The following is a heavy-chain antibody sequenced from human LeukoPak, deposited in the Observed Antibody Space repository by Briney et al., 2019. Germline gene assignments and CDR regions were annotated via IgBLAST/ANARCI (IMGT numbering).Heavy chain of an antibody. V-gene: IGHV4-4*07. CDR3: ASVTIGYSYGFCDY. Sequence: HPSETLSLTCTVSGGSISSYYWSWIRQPAGKGLEWIGRIHSSGSTNYNPSLKSRVTMSVDTSKNQFSLKLSSVTAADTAVYYCASVTIGYSYGFCDYWGQGTLVTVSS. D-gene: IGHD5-18*01. J-gene: IGHJ4*02. CDR1: GGSISSYY. CDR2: IHSSGST.